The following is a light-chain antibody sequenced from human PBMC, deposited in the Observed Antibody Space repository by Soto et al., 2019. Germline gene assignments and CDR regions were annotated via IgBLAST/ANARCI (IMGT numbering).Light chain of an antibody. J-gene: IGLJ2*01. CDR1: SSDVGGYNY. CDR3: SSYTRSISFVL. CDR2: DVS. V-gene: IGLV2-14*03. Sequence: QSALTQPASVSGSPGQSITISCTGTSSDVGGYNYVSWYQQHPGKAPKLMIFDVSNRPSGVSNRFSGSKSGSTASLTISGLQAEDEADYFCSSYTRSISFVLFGGGTKLTVL.